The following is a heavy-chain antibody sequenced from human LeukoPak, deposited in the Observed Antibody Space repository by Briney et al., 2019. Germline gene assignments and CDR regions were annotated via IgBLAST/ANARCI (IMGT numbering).Heavy chain of an antibody. J-gene: IGHJ4*02. CDR3: ARIPDY. V-gene: IGHV4-39*07. Sequence: SETLSLTCTVSGGSISGSSYFWGWIRQPPGKGLEWIGSIYYSGSTYYNPSLKSRVTISVDTSKNQFSLKLSSVTAADTAVYYCARIPDYWGQGTLVTVSS. CDR2: IYYSGST. CDR1: GGSISGSSYF.